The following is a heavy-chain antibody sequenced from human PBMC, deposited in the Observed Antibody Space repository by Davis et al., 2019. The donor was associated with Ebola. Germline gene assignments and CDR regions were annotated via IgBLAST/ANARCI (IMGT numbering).Heavy chain of an antibody. J-gene: IGHJ6*02. V-gene: IGHV3-13*01. CDR3: ARGEFQLLLDYYYGMDV. CDR2: IGTAGDT. CDR1: GFTLSSYD. Sequence: GESLKTSCAAPGFTLSSYDMQRVRQATGQGLEWVSAIGTAGDTYYPGSVKGRFTISRVNAKNSLYLQMNSLRAEDTAVYYCARGEFQLLLDYYYGMDVWGQGTTITVSS. D-gene: IGHD2-2*01.